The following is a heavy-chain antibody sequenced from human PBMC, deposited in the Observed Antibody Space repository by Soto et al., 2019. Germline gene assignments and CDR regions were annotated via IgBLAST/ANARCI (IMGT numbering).Heavy chain of an antibody. Sequence: QVLLVQSGAEVREPGSSVNVSCKASGGTFNSYAISWVRQAPGQGLEWMGGIIPDFGPGNSAQKFRGRVPITADASTTTVYMGLSGLTLEDTAVYYCARERGGYNRGDFEFGGQGTQVIVSS. V-gene: IGHV1-69*01. CDR3: ARERGGYNRGDFEF. J-gene: IGHJ4*02. CDR1: GGTFNSYA. D-gene: IGHD1-26*01. CDR2: IIPDFGPG.